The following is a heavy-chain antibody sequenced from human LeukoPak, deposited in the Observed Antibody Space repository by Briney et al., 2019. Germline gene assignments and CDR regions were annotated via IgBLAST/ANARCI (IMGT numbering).Heavy chain of an antibody. CDR3: VRDYVCGTSDPDY. CDR2: INQDGREN. J-gene: IGHJ4*02. D-gene: IGHD3-16*01. Sequence: PGGSLRLSCEASGFTFTIYWITWIRQTPGKGLEWLGNINQDGRENYYLDSVKGRFTISRDNAKNSLYLQMTSLRADDTGVYFCVRDYVCGTSDPDYWGQGTLVTVSS. CDR1: GFTFTIYW. V-gene: IGHV3-7*01.